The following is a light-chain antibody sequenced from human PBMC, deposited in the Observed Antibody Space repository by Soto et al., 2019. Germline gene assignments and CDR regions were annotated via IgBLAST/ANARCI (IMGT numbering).Light chain of an antibody. V-gene: IGKV1-9*01. J-gene: IGKJ4*01. CDR3: QQRNSYPLT. CDR1: QGISTY. Sequence: DIQLTQSPSFLSASVGDRVTITCRASQGISTYLAWYQQKPGKAPNLLIYAAFTLQSGVPSRFSGSGSGTEFNLTISSLQPEDLATYYCQQRNSYPLTFGGGTKVEIK. CDR2: AAF.